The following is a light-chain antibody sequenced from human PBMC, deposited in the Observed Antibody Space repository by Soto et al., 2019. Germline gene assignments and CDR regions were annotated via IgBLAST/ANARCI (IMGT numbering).Light chain of an antibody. J-gene: IGKJ4*01. CDR3: QQYGSSPFT. CDR2: GAS. Sequence: EIVLTQSPGTLSLSPGERATLSCRASQSVRTKLAWYQQKPGQAPRLLIYGASTRATGIPARFSGSGSGTEFTLTISRLEPEDFAVYYCQQYGSSPFTFGGGTKVDIK. V-gene: IGKV3-20*01. CDR1: QSVRTK.